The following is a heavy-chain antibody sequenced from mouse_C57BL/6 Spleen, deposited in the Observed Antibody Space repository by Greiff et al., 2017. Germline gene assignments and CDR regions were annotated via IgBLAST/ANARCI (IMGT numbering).Heavy chain of an antibody. Sequence: EVKLEESGGGLVQPGGSMKLSCAASGFTFSDAWMDWVRQSPEKGLEWVAEIRNKANNHATYYAESVKGRFTISRADSKSSVYLQMNSLRAEDTGIYYCTRGGYYGGWYFDVWGTGTTVTVSS. CDR1: GFTFSDAW. V-gene: IGHV6-6*01. CDR3: TRGGYYGGWYFDV. D-gene: IGHD2-3*01. J-gene: IGHJ1*03. CDR2: IRNKANNHAT.